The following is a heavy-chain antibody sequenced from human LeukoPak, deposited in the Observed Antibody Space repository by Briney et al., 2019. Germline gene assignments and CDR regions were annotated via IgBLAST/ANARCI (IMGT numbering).Heavy chain of an antibody. D-gene: IGHD1-26*01. V-gene: IGHV3-30*18. CDR3: AKVNAQWELLPCY. CDR2: ISYDGSNK. CDR1: GFTFSSYG. J-gene: IGHJ4*02. Sequence: GGSLRLSCAASGFTFSSYGMHWVRQAPGKGLEWVAVISYDGSNKYYADSVKGRFTISRDNSKNTLYLQMNSLRAEDTAVYYCAKVNAQWELLPCYWGQGTLVTVSS.